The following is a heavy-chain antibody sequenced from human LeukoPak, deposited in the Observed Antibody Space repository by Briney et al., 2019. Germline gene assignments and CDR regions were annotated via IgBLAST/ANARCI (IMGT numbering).Heavy chain of an antibody. V-gene: IGHV1-69-2*01. CDR1: GYTFIDFH. J-gene: IGHJ5*02. Sequence: ASVKVSCKASGYTFIDFHMHWVPQAPGRGLEWVGRVDPKDGETMYAERFEGRVTMTAVTSTDTAYMELSGLTSDDTAVYYCTTANRFTYWFDLWGQGTLVPVS. CDR2: VDPKDGET. CDR3: TTANRFTYWFDL.